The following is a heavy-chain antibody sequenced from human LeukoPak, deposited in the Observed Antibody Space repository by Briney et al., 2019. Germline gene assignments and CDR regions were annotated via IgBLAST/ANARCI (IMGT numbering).Heavy chain of an antibody. D-gene: IGHD3-22*01. V-gene: IGHV1-24*01. Sequence: ASAKVSCKVSGYTLTELSMHWVRQAPGKGLEWMGGFDPEDGETIYAQKFQGRVTMTEDTSTDTAYMELSSLRSEDTAVYYCATYYDSSGGNWFDPWGQGTLVTVSS. CDR1: GYTLTELS. CDR3: ATYYDSSGGNWFDP. J-gene: IGHJ5*02. CDR2: FDPEDGET.